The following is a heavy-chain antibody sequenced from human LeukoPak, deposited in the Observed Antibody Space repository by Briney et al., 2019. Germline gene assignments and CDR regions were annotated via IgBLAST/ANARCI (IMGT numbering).Heavy chain of an antibody. V-gene: IGHV1-18*01. J-gene: IGHJ1*01. CDR3: ARGALRLGELSLWAEYFQH. D-gene: IGHD3-16*02. CDR2: ISAYNGNT. Sequence: AASVKVSCKASGYTFTSYGISWVRQAPGQGLEWMGWISAYNGNTNYAQKLQGRVTMTTDTSTSTAYMELRSLRSDDTAVYYCARGALRLGELSLWAEYFQHWGQGTLVTVSS. CDR1: GYTFTSYG.